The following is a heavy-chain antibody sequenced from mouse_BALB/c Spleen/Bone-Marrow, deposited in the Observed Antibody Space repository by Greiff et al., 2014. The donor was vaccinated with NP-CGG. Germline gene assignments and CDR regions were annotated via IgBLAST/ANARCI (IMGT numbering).Heavy chain of an antibody. CDR1: GYTFSSYW. CDR2: ILPGRGST. D-gene: IGHD1-1*01. Sequence: QVQLKESGAELMKPGASVKISCKATGYTFSSYWIEWVKQRPGHSLEWIGEILPGRGSTNYNEKFKGKATFTSDTSSNTAYMQLSSLTSEDSAVYYCARWDTTAMDYWGQGTSVTVSS. V-gene: IGHV1-9*01. CDR3: ARWDTTAMDY. J-gene: IGHJ4*01.